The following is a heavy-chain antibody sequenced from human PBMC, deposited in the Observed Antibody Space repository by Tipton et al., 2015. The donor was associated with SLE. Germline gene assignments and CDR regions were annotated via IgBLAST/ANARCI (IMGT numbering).Heavy chain of an antibody. D-gene: IGHD5-12*01. CDR1: GGSISSHY. CDR3: AASGYTFLSWFDP. V-gene: IGHV4-59*11. CDR2: VHSSGST. J-gene: IGHJ5*02. Sequence: LRLSCTVSGGSISSHYWSWIRQPPGKRLEWIGHVHSSGSTFYNPSLKSRVTISMDTSKNQVSLRMTSVTAADTAVYYCAASGYTFLSWFDPWGQGTPVTVSS.